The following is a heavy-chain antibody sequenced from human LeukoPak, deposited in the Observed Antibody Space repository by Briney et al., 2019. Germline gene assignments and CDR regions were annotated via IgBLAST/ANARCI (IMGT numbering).Heavy chain of an antibody. D-gene: IGHD1-14*01. J-gene: IGHJ1*01. CDR3: ARDRYFQY. V-gene: IGHV3-7*01. Sequence: GGSLRLSCAASGFTFSSYWMSWVRQAPGRGLEWVANIKHDGSEKHYVDSVKGRFTISRDNAKNSLHLQMNSLRAEDTAVHYCARDRYFQYWGQGTLVTVSS. CDR2: IKHDGSEK. CDR1: GFTFSSYW.